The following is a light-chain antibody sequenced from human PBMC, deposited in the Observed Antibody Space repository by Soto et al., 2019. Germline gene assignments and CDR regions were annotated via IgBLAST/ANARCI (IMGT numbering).Light chain of an antibody. CDR2: DAS. Sequence: EIVLTQSPATLSLFPGERATLSCRASQSVSSYLAWYQQKPGQAPRLLIYDASSRATGIPARFSGSGSGTDFTLTISSLEPEDFAVYYCQQRSNWPSITFGQGTRLDIK. CDR3: QQRSNWPSIT. CDR1: QSVSSY. V-gene: IGKV3-11*01. J-gene: IGKJ5*01.